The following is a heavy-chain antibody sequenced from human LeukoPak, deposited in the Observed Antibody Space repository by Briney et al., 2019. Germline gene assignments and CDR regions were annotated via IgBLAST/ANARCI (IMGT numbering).Heavy chain of an antibody. Sequence: ASVKVSCKASGYTFTSYGISWVRQAPGQGLEWMGWISAYNGNTNYAQKLQGRVTMTTDTSTSPAYMELRSLRSDDTAVYYCARPYGSGSYFGYFDYWGQGTLVTVSS. CDR3: ARPYGSGSYFGYFDY. CDR2: ISAYNGNT. CDR1: GYTFTSYG. V-gene: IGHV1-18*04. D-gene: IGHD3-10*01. J-gene: IGHJ4*02.